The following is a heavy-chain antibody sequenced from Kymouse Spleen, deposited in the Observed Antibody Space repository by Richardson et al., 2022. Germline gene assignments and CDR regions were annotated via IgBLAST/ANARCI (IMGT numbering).Heavy chain of an antibody. CDR2: INHSGST. V-gene: IGHV4-34*01. D-gene: IGHD3-10*01. CDR3: ARGWRFGELFDY. Sequence: QVQLQQWGAGLLKPSETLSLTCAVYGGSFSGYYWSWIRQPPGKGLEWIGEINHSGSTNYNPSLKSRVTISVDTSKNQFSLKLSSVTAADTAVYYCARGWRFGELFDYWGQGTLVTVSS. J-gene: IGHJ4*02. CDR1: GGSFSGYY.